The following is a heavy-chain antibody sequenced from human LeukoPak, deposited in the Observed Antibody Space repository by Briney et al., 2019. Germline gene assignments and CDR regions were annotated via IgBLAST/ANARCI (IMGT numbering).Heavy chain of an antibody. CDR2: ISAYNGNT. V-gene: IGHV1-18*01. D-gene: IGHD2-21*01. CDR3: ARDLLLWRSLDY. J-gene: IGHJ4*02. Sequence: ASVKVSCKASGYTSTSYGISWVRQAPGQGLEWMGWISAYNGNTNYAQKLQGRVTMTTDTSTSTAYMELRSLRSDDTAVYYCARDLLLWRSLDYWGQGTLVTVSS. CDR1: GYTSTSYG.